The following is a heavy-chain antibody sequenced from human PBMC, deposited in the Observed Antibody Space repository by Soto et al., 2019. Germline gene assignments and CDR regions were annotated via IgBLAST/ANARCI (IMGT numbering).Heavy chain of an antibody. D-gene: IGHD3-10*01. CDR3: TTPITMVRGIIGIYYYYMDV. Sequence: EVQLVESGGGLVKPGGSLRLSCAASGFTFSNAWMNWVRQAPGKGLEWVGRIKSKTDGGTTDYAAPVKGRFTISRDDSKNTLYLQMNSLKTEDTAVYFCTTPITMVRGIIGIYYYYMDVWGKGTTVTVSS. J-gene: IGHJ6*03. CDR2: IKSKTDGGTT. V-gene: IGHV3-15*01. CDR1: GFTFSNAW.